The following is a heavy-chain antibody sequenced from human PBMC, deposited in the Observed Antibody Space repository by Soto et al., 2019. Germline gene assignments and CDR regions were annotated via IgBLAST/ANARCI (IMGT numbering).Heavy chain of an antibody. CDR3: ARVGVRVEHPSNWFDP. V-gene: IGHV4-34*01. Sequence: ASETLSLTCAVYGGSFSGYYWSWIRQPPGKGLEWIGEINHSGSTNYNPSLKSRVTISVDTSKNQFSLKLSSVTAADTAVYYCARVGVRVEHPSNWFDPWGQGTLVTVSS. J-gene: IGHJ5*02. D-gene: IGHD3-10*01. CDR1: GGSFSGYY. CDR2: INHSGST.